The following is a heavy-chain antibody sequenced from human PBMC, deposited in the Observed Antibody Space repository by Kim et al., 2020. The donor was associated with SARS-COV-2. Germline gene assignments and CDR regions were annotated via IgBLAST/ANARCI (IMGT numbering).Heavy chain of an antibody. D-gene: IGHD2-21*01. J-gene: IGHJ2*01. CDR3: ARDNDEGVVIYALRI. CDR2: VVPLSGTI. Sequence: SVKVSCKASGGNFVRYEFNWVRQAPGQGLEWMGGVVPLSGTINYAQKFQGRLTITADEPTRTVYMELSSLRSDDTAIYYCARDNDEGVVIYALRIWGSGTMVTVSS. CDR1: GGNFVRYE. V-gene: IGHV1-69*13.